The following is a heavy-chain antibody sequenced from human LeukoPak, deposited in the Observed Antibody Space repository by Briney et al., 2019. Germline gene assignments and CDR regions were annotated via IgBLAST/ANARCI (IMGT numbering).Heavy chain of an antibody. CDR2: INPNSGGT. CDR3: ARVEGKFVEKYYFDY. V-gene: IGHV1-2*02. D-gene: IGHD3-16*01. Sequence: ASLTVSCKASGYTFTGYYMHWVRQAPGQGLEWMGWINPNSGGTNYAQKFQGRVTMTRDTSISTAYMELSRLRSDDTAVYYCARVEGKFVEKYYFDYWGQGTLVTVSS. J-gene: IGHJ4*02. CDR1: GYTFTGYY.